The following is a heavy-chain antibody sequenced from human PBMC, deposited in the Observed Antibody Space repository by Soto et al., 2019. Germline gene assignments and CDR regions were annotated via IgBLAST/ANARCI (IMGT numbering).Heavy chain of an antibody. D-gene: IGHD2-15*01. CDR3: ARVGYCSGGSCYDYYYYYMDV. Sequence: QVQLVQSGAEVKKPGASVKVSCKASGYTFTSYGISWVRQAPGQGLEWMGWISAYNGNTNYAQKLQGRVTMTTDTSTSTAYMELRSRRSDDTAVYYCARVGYCSGGSCYDYYYYYMDVWGKGTTVTVSS. CDR2: ISAYNGNT. CDR1: GYTFTSYG. J-gene: IGHJ6*03. V-gene: IGHV1-18*01.